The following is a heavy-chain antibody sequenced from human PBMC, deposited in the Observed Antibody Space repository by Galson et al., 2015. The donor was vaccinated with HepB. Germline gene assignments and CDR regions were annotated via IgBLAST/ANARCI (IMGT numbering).Heavy chain of an antibody. Sequence: SLRLSCAASGFTFSNYNMNWVRQAPGKGLEWVSYTSSSSGTIHYADSVKGRFTISRDNAKNSLYLQMNSLRDEDTAVYYCARGGIPITMRGCFQDWGQGTLVTVSS. J-gene: IGHJ1*01. V-gene: IGHV3-48*02. CDR3: ARGGIPITMRGCFQD. D-gene: IGHD3-22*01. CDR2: TSSSSGTI. CDR1: GFTFSNYN.